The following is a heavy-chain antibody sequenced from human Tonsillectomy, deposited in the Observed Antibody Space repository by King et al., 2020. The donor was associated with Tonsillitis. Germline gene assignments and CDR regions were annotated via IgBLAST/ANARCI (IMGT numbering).Heavy chain of an antibody. V-gene: IGHV3-21*06. CDR3: ARTQLGIATFDV. Sequence: VQLVESGGGLVKPGGSLRLSCAASGFTFSSYTMNWVRQAPGKGLEWVSSISGGSGYIFYADSVKGRFTVSRDNAKNSLFLQMNSLRAEDTAIYYCARTQLGIATFDVWGQGTMVTVSS. CDR1: GFTFSSYT. CDR2: ISGGSGYI. D-gene: IGHD6-13*01. J-gene: IGHJ3*01.